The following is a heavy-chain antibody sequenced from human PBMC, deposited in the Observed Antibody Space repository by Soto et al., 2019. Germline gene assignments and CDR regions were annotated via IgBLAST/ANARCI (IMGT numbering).Heavy chain of an antibody. CDR1: GGSFSGYY. D-gene: IGHD3-9*01. J-gene: IGHJ4*02. CDR2: INHSGST. V-gene: IGHV4-34*01. CDR3: ARASYYDILTCPRFDY. Sequence: SETLSLTCAVYGGSFSGYYWSWIRQPPGKGLEWIGEINHSGSTNYNPSLKSRVTISVDTSKNQFSLKLSSVTAADTAVYYCARASYYDILTCPRFDYWGQETRVTVSS.